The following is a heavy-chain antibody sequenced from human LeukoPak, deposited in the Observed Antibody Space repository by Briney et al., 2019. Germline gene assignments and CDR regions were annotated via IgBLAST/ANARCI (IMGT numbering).Heavy chain of an antibody. V-gene: IGHV3-23*01. Sequence: GGSLRLSCVASGFTFSAYAVGWVRRAPGMGLEWVSSISVSGSQTDYADSVKGRFTISRDNSKNTFYLQMNSLRADDTAVYYCGKGSPPPVYWGPGTLVTVSS. J-gene: IGHJ4*02. CDR2: ISVSGSQT. CDR3: GKGSPPPVY. CDR1: GFTFSAYA.